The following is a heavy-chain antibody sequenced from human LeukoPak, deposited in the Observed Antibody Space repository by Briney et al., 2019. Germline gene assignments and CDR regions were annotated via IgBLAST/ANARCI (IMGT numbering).Heavy chain of an antibody. CDR1: GGSINGGTYY. V-gene: IGHV4-61*02. CDR2: IYPSGST. J-gene: IGHJ5*02. CDR3: AKGDDDGGHRGLHWFDP. D-gene: IGHD4-23*01. Sequence: PSETLSLTCTVSGGSINGGTYYWSWIRQPAGKGLEWIGRIYPSGSTNYNPSLKSRVTISIDTSRNQFSLKLNSVTAADTAVYYCAKGDDDGGHRGLHWFDPWGQGTLVTVSS.